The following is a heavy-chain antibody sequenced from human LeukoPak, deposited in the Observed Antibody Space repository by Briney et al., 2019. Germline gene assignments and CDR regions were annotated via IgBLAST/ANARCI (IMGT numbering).Heavy chain of an antibody. CDR3: ATTQYCSGGSCSYDY. V-gene: IGHV4-38-2*02. CDR2: FYHGGST. D-gene: IGHD2-15*01. Sequence: SETLSLTCTVSGYSISTGYYWDWIRQPPGKGLEWIGTFYHGGSTYYNPSLKSRVTISVDTSKNQFSLKLSSVTAADTAVYYCATTQYCSGGSCSYDYWGQGTLVTVSS. J-gene: IGHJ4*02. CDR1: GYSISTGYY.